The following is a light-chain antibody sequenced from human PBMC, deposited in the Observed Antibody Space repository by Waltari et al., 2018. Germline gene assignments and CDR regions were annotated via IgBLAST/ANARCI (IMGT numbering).Light chain of an antibody. CDR3: YSTDSSADYYV. V-gene: IGLV3-10*01. Sequence: SYELTQPPSVAVSPGQTARIPRPGHAVPKKIANWYQQKSGQAPVLVIYEDSKRPSGIPERFSGSSSGTLATLTISGAQVEDEADYYCYSTDSSADYYVFGTGTKVTVL. J-gene: IGLJ1*01. CDR1: AVPKKI. CDR2: EDS.